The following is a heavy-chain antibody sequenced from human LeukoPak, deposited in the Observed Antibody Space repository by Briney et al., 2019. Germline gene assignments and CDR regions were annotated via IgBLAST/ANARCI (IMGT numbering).Heavy chain of an antibody. D-gene: IGHD3-9*01. CDR1: GFTFSSYG. Sequence: GGSLRLSCAASGFTFSSYGMHWVRQAPGKGLEWVAVIWYDESNKYYADSVKGRFTISRDNSKNTLYLQMNSLRAEDTAVYYYARSSDDILTGYYNGLLDYWGQGTLVTVSS. CDR3: ARSSDDILTGYYNGLLDY. CDR2: IWYDESNK. V-gene: IGHV3-33*01. J-gene: IGHJ4*02.